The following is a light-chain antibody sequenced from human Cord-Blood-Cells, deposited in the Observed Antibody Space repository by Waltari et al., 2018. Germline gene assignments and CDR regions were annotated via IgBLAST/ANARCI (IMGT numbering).Light chain of an antibody. V-gene: IGLV3-27*01. CDR2: KDS. J-gene: IGLJ2*01. CDR3: YSAADNNRV. Sequence: SYELTQPSSVSVSPGQTARITCSGDVLAKKYARWFQQKPGQAPVLVIYKDSERPSGIPERFSGSSSGTTVTLTIGGAQVEDEADYYCYSAADNNRVFGGGTKLTVL. CDR1: VLAKKY.